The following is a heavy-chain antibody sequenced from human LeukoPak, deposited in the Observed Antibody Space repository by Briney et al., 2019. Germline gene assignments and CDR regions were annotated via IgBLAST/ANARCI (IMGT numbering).Heavy chain of an antibody. D-gene: IGHD5-24*01. Sequence: ASVKVSCKASGYTFTSYYLHWVRQAPGQGLEWMGIINPSVGSISYAQKFQGRVTMTRDTSTSTVYMELSSLRSEDTAVYYCARGREMATIPGVYYYYMDVWGKGTTVTVSS. CDR1: GYTFTSYY. CDR2: INPSVGSI. J-gene: IGHJ6*03. CDR3: ARGREMATIPGVYYYYMDV. V-gene: IGHV1-46*03.